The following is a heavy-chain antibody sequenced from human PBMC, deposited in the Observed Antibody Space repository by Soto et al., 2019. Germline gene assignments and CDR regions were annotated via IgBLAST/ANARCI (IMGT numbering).Heavy chain of an antibody. CDR2: IIPIFGTA. J-gene: IGHJ6*02. V-gene: IGHV1-69*06. D-gene: IGHD6-19*01. CDR1: GGTFSSYA. Sequence: QVQLVQSGAEVKKPGSSVKVSCKASGGTFSSYAISWVRQAPGQGLGWMGGIIPIFGTANYAQKFQGRVTITADKSTSTAYMELSSLRSEDTAVYYCARKWLVEGGYYYGMDVWGQGTTVTVSS. CDR3: ARKWLVEGGYYYGMDV.